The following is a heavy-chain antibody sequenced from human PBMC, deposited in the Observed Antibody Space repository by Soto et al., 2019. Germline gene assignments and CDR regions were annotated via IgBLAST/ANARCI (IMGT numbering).Heavy chain of an antibody. CDR2: IKQDGSEK. J-gene: IGHJ4*02. V-gene: IGHV3-7*01. Sequence: EVQLVESGGGLVQPGGSLRLSCAASGFTFSSYWMSWVRQAPGKGLEWVANIKQDGSEKYYVDSVKGRFTISRDNAKNSLYLQMNSLRAEDTAVYYCARYQGSSWRLFDYWGQGTLVTVSS. D-gene: IGHD6-13*01. CDR3: ARYQGSSWRLFDY. CDR1: GFTFSSYW.